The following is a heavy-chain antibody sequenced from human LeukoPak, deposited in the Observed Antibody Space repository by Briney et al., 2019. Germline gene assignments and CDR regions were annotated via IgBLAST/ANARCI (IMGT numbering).Heavy chain of an antibody. D-gene: IGHD2-15*01. CDR1: GYIFTGYY. CDR3: ATSVGTGGPELDY. CDR2: INPNSGGT. Sequence: ASVKVSCKASGYIFTGYYMHWVRQAPGQGLEWMGWINPNSGGTNYAQKFQGRVTMTRDTSISTAYMELRRMTSDDTAVYYCATSVGTGGPELDYWGQGTLVTVSS. J-gene: IGHJ4*02. V-gene: IGHV1-2*02.